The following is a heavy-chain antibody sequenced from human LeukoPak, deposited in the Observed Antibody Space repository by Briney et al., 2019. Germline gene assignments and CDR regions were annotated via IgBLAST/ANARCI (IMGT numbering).Heavy chain of an antibody. CDR3: ARGRGYSYGYGAFYYYYMDV. Sequence: SETLSLTCAVYSGSFSGYYWSWIRQPPGKGLEWIGEINHSGSTNYNPSLKSRVIISVDTSKNQFSLKLSSVTAADTAVYYCARGRGYSYGYGAFYYYYMDVWGKGTTVTVSS. CDR1: SGSFSGYY. D-gene: IGHD5-18*01. V-gene: IGHV4-34*01. J-gene: IGHJ6*03. CDR2: INHSGST.